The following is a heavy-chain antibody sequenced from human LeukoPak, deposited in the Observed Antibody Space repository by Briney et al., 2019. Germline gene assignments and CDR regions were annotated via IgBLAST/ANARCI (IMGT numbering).Heavy chain of an antibody. CDR2: INPNSGGT. CDR1: GYTFTGYY. D-gene: IGHD5-24*01. J-gene: IGHJ4*02. V-gene: IGHV1-2*02. Sequence: VASVKVSCKASGYTFTGYYMHWVRQAPGQGLEWMGWINPNSGGTNYAQKFQGRVTTTRDTSISTAYMELSRLRSDDTAVYYCARARWLRELDYWGQGTLVTVSS. CDR3: ARARWLRELDY.